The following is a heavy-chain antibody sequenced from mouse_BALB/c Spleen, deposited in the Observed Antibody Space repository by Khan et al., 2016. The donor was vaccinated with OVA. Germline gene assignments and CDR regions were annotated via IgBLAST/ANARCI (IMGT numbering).Heavy chain of an antibody. D-gene: IGHD2-4*01. V-gene: IGHV3-2*02. J-gene: IGHJ3*01. Sequence: EVKLLESGPGLLKPSQSLSLTCTVTGYSITSDYAWNWIRQFPGNKLEWMAYINYSGNTRYNPSLKSRISITRDTSKNQFFLQLNSVTTEDTATYYCTRKDYYDYDPFPYWGQGTLVTVSA. CDR1: GYSITSDYA. CDR2: INYSGNT. CDR3: TRKDYYDYDPFPY.